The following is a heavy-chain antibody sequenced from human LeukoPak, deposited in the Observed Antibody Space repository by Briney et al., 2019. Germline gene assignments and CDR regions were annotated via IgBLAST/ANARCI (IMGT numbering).Heavy chain of an antibody. D-gene: IGHD6-13*01. CDR3: ARILAAAGTDY. CDR1: GFTFSTYA. J-gene: IGHJ4*02. Sequence: PGGSLRLSCAASGFTFSTYAMSWVRQTPGKGLEWVSVVSGSGSSTYYADPVKGRFTISRDNSKNTVYLQMSSLRAEDTAVYYCARILAAAGTDYWGQGTLVTVSS. CDR2: VSGSGSST. V-gene: IGHV3-23*01.